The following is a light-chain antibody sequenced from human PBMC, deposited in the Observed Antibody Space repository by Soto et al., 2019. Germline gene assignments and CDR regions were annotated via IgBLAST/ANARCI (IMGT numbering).Light chain of an antibody. CDR1: QGISSD. CDR3: QQFKSYPIT. J-gene: IGKJ5*01. V-gene: IGKV1-9*01. Sequence: IHLTQSPSFLSASVGDRVTTTCRASQGISSDLAWYQQNPGKAPKLLIYAASTLQNGVPSTFSGSGSGTEFTLTVSSLQPEDFGTYYCQQFKSYPITFGQGKRLEIK. CDR2: AAS.